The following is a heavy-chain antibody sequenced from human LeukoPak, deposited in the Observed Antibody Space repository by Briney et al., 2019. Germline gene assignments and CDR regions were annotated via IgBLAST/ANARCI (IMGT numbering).Heavy chain of an antibody. V-gene: IGHV3-30*02. CDR1: GFTFSSYG. CDR2: IRYDGSNK. J-gene: IGHJ4*02. D-gene: IGHD6-19*01. Sequence: GGSLRLSCAASGFTFSSYGMHWVRQAPGKGLEGVAFIRYDGSNKYYADSVKGRFTISRDNSKNTLYLQMNSLRAEDTAVYYCAKDSDQWLTHFDYWGQGTLVTVSS. CDR3: AKDSDQWLTHFDY.